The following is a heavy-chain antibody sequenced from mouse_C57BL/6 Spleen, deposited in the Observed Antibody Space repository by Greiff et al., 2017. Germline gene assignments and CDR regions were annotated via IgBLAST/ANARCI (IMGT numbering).Heavy chain of an antibody. D-gene: IGHD1-1*01. CDR1: GYTFTSYG. V-gene: IGHV1-81*01. CDR3: ARRSYGSSYAMDY. Sequence: VQRVESGAELARPGASVKLSCKASGYTFTSYGISWVKQRTGQGLEWIGEIYPRSGNTYYNEKFKGKATLTADKSSSTAYMELRSLTSEDSAVYCGARRSYGSSYAMDYWGQGTSVTVSS. J-gene: IGHJ4*01. CDR2: IYPRSGNT.